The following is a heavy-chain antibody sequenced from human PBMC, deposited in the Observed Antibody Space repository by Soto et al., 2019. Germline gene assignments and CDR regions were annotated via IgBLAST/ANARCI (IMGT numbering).Heavy chain of an antibody. D-gene: IGHD3-22*01. V-gene: IGHV1-8*01. J-gene: IGHJ1*01. CDR2: MNPHSGIT. CDR3: ARGRMAYDSSVYQVIQH. CDR1: GYTFTNHE. Sequence: ASVKVSCKTSGYTFTNHEINWVRQATGQGLEWMAWMNPHSGITAYAQKFQGRVTMTRDTSISTAYMELSSLRSEDTAVYYCARGRMAYDSSVYQVIQHWGQGTPVTVSS.